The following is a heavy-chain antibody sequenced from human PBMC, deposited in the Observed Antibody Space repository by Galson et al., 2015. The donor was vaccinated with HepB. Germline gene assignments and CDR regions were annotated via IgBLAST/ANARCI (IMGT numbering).Heavy chain of an antibody. J-gene: IGHJ4*02. V-gene: IGHV3-66*01. D-gene: IGHD3-22*01. CDR3: ARGRPVVVGSPYDSSGYPSGY. CDR1: GFTVSSNY. CDR2: IYSGGST. Sequence: SLRLSCAASGFTVSSNYMSWVRQAPGKGLEWVSVIYSGGSTYYADSVKGRFTISRDNSKNTLYLQMNSLRAEDTAVYYCARGRPVVVGSPYDSSGYPSGYWGQGTLVTVSS.